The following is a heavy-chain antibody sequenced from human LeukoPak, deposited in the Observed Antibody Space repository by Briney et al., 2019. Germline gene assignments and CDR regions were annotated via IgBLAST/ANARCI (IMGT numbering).Heavy chain of an antibody. J-gene: IGHJ6*03. CDR1: GASISGSGYY. V-gene: IGHV4-39*01. CDR2: IYYTGST. D-gene: IGHD4-23*01. CDR3: ARLHYGGNYGYYYYYMDV. Sequence: PSETLSLTCAVSGASISGSGYYLGWIRQPPGKGLEWIGNIYYTGSTYYNPSLKSRVTISVDTSKNQFSLKLSSVTAADTAVYYCARLHYGGNYGYYYYYMDVWGKGTTVTISS.